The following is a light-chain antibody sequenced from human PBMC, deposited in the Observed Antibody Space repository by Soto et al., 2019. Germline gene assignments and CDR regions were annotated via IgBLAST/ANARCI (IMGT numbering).Light chain of an antibody. CDR1: SSDVGGYTY. CDR2: EVS. Sequence: QSALTQPASVSGSPGQSITISCSGTSSDVGGYTYVSWYQQHPGKAPKVIIYEVSNRPSGVSSRFSGSKSGKTASLTISGLQAEDVADYYCSSYTSSSTPYVFGTGTKVTVL. V-gene: IGLV2-14*01. CDR3: SSYTSSSTPYV. J-gene: IGLJ1*01.